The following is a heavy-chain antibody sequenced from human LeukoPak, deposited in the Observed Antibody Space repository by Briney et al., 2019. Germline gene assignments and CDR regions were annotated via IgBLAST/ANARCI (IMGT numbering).Heavy chain of an antibody. J-gene: IGHJ3*02. Sequence: GGSLRLSCAASGFTFCSYNMNCVRETLGGGLEWVSYISSSPTTTYDADSVNGRFTISRYNVKNSLYLQMNSLRDEDTTVCYCARRGADGSGTYYNSFDIRGQGTVVTVAS. CDR3: ARRGADGSGTYYNSFDI. V-gene: IGHV3-48*02. D-gene: IGHD3-10*01. CDR1: GFTFCSYN. CDR2: ISSSPTTT.